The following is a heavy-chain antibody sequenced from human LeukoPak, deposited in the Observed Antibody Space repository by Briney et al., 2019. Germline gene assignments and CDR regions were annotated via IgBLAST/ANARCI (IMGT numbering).Heavy chain of an antibody. CDR3: ARVTMVRGVIRGDNWFDP. J-gene: IGHJ5*02. D-gene: IGHD3-10*01. V-gene: IGHV3-66*01. Sequence: GALRLSCAASGFTVSSNYMSWVRQAPGKGLEWVSVIYSGGSTYYADSVKGRLTISRDNSKNTLYLQMNSLRAEDTAVYYCARVTMVRGVIRGDNWFDPWGQGTLVTVSS. CDR1: GFTVSSNY. CDR2: IYSGGST.